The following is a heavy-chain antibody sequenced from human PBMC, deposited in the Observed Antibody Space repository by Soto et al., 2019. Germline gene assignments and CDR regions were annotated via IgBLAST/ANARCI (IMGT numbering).Heavy chain of an antibody. D-gene: IGHD1-20*01. CDR3: ARHISSRSSLDY. CDR1: GGSISSYY. V-gene: IGHV4-59*08. Sequence: PSETLSLTCTVSGGSISSYYWSWIRQPPGKGLEWIGYIYYSGSTNYNPSLKSRVTISVDTSKNQFSLKLSSVTAADTAVYYCARHISSRSSLDYWGQGTLVTVSS. CDR2: IYYSGST. J-gene: IGHJ4*02.